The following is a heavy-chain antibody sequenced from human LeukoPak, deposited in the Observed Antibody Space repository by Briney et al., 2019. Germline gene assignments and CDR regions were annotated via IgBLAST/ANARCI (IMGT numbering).Heavy chain of an antibody. CDR1: GGSIGTGCHC. J-gene: IGHJ4*02. CDR2: IYYTGST. Sequence: SETLSLTCTVSGGSIGTGCHCWNWIRHHPGKGLEWIGYIYYTGSTYYNPSLKSRVTISVDTSNNQVSLRLNSVTAAGTAVYYCARAKIDGYNQADYWGEETLVTVSS. D-gene: IGHD5-24*01. CDR3: ARAKIDGYNQADY. V-gene: IGHV4-31*03.